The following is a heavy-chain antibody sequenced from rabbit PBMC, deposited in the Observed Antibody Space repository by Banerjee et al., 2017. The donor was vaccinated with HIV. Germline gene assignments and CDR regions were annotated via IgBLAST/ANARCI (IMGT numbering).Heavy chain of an antibody. CDR3: ARDTYYSYGDGSLNL. CDR1: GFSFSSSYY. J-gene: IGHJ4*01. CDR2: IYAGSSGST. V-gene: IGHV1S40*01. Sequence: SGGDLVKPGASLTLTCTASGFSFSSSYYMCWVRQAPGKGLEWIACIYAGSSGSTYYASWAKGRFTISKTSSTTVTLQMTSLTAADTATYFCARDTYYSYGDGSLNLWGPGTLVTVS. D-gene: IGHD6-1*01.